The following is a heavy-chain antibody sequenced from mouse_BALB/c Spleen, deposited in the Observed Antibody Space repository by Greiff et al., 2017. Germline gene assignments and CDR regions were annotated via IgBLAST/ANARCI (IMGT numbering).Heavy chain of an antibody. D-gene: IGHD2-1*01. CDR1: GFTFSDYY. Sequence: EVKLMESGGGLVKPGGSLKLSCAASGFTFSDYYMYWVRQTPEKRLEWVATISDGGSYTYYPDSVKGRFTISRDNAKNNLYLQMSSLKSEDTAMYYCARGDYGTTEFAYWGQGTLVTVSA. CDR2: ISDGGSYT. J-gene: IGHJ3*01. CDR3: ARGDYGTTEFAY. V-gene: IGHV5-4*02.